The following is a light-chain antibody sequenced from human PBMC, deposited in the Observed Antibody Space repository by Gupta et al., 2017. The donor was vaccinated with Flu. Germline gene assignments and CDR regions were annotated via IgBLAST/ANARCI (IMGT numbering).Light chain of an antibody. V-gene: IGLV6-57*01. CDR2: DDK. CDR1: SGSIAINY. CDR3: QSYDRTNQV. J-gene: IGLJ3*02. Sequence: NFILTQPHSVSESPGKTVTISCTRSSGSIAINYVQWYQQRPGSSPTTVIYDDKQRPSGVPDRFSGSIDSSSNSASLTISGLKTEDEADYYCQSYDRTNQVFGGGTKLTVL.